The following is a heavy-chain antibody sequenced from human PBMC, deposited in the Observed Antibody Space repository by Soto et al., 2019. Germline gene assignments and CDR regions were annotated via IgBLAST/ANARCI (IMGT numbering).Heavy chain of an antibody. CDR3: ARSGNGYCYGHDAFDI. CDR1: GFTFSDYY. J-gene: IGHJ3*02. D-gene: IGHD2-21*02. CDR2: ISSSGSTI. Sequence: GSLRLSCAASGFTFSDYYMSWIRQAPGQGLEWVSYISSSGSTIYYADSVKGRFTISRDNAKNSLYLQMNSLRAEDTAVYDCARSGNGYCYGHDAFDIWGQGTMVTVSS. V-gene: IGHV3-11*01.